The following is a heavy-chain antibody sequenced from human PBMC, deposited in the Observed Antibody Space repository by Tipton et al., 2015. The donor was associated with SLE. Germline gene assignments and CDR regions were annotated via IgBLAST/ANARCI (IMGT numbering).Heavy chain of an antibody. J-gene: IGHJ4*02. D-gene: IGHD2-15*01. CDR1: GFTFSSYA. Sequence: GSLRLSCAASGFTFSSYAMSWVRQAPGKGLEWVSAISGSGGSTYYADSVKGRFTISRDNSKNSLYLQMNSLRAEDTALYYCAKDHCSGGSCKYYFDYWGQGTLVTVSS. CDR3: AKDHCSGGSCKYYFDY. V-gene: IGHV3-23*01. CDR2: ISGSGGST.